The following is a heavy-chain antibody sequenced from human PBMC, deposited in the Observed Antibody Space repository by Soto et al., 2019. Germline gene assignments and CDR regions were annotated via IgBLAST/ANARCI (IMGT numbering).Heavy chain of an antibody. CDR1: GFTFSSYG. J-gene: IGHJ4*02. D-gene: IGHD4-17*01. CDR2: ISYDGSNK. Sequence: PGGSLRLSCAASGFTFSSYGMHWVRQAPGKGLEWVAVISYDGSNKYYADSVEGRFTISRDNSKNTLYLQMNSLRAEDTAVYYCAKPSSGRVKQSYGDYFHYSGPGTLVTVST. V-gene: IGHV3-30*18. CDR3: AKPSSGRVKQSYGDYFHY.